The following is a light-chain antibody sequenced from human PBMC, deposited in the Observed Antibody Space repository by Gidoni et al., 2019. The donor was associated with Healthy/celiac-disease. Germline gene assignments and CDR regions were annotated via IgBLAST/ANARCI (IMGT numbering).Light chain of an antibody. Sequence: QSVLTQPPPPSGTPGQRFTISCSGSSSNIGSNTVNWYQQLPGTAPNLLIFSNNQRPSGIPDRFSGSKSGTSASLAISGLQSEDEADYYCAAWDDSLNGSVVFGTGTKITVL. CDR2: SNN. V-gene: IGLV1-44*01. J-gene: IGLJ1*01. CDR1: SSNIGSNT. CDR3: AAWDDSLNGSVV.